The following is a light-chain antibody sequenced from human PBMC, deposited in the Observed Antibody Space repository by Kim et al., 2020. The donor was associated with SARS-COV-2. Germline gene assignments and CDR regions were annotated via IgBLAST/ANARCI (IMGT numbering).Light chain of an antibody. CDR1: TSNVATTT. CDR2: LEN. J-gene: IGLJ3*02. Sequence: GQRVSISCSGSTSNVATTTVNWYQQFPGTAPKLLIYLENRRPSGVPDRFSGSRSGTTASLAISDLRSEDEADYHCASWDDSLNAWVFGGGTKLTVL. CDR3: ASWDDSLNAWV. V-gene: IGLV1-44*01.